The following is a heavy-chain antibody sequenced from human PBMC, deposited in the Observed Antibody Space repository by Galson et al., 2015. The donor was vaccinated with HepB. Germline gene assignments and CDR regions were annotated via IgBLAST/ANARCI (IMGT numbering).Heavy chain of an antibody. Sequence: SVKVSCKASGHTLTGYYIHWVRQAPGQGLEWMGWINPNSGATSYAQKFQGRVTMTWDTSISTAYIDLSRLRSDDTAVYYCARDGGFYYGSSGYYYGGVSWGQGTLVTVSS. V-gene: IGHV1-2*02. CDR1: GHTLTGYY. D-gene: IGHD3-22*01. CDR2: INPNSGAT. CDR3: ARDGGFYYGSSGYYYGGVS. J-gene: IGHJ5*02.